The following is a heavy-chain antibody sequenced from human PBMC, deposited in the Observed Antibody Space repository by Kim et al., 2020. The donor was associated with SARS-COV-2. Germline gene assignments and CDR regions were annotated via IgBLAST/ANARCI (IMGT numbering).Heavy chain of an antibody. D-gene: IGHD1-7*01. CDR3: ARDQTTHYYYMDV. Sequence: YYADSVKGRFTISRDTAKNSLYRQMNSLRAEDTAVYYCARDQTTHYYYMDVWGKGTTVTVSS. J-gene: IGHJ6*03. V-gene: IGHV3-11*01.